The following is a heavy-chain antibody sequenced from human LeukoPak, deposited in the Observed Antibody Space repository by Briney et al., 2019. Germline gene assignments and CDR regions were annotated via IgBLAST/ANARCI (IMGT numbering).Heavy chain of an antibody. CDR1: GFIFGSHR. Sequence: GGSLRLTCSSSGFIFGSHRMSWVRQAPGKGLEWVANIGQDGSGTFYADSLRGRFTICRDNANNLLFLQMNNLRVEDTAVYYCVRGNEAYWGQGTLVTVSS. V-gene: IGHV3-7*01. CDR2: IGQDGSGT. J-gene: IGHJ1*01. CDR3: VRGNEAY.